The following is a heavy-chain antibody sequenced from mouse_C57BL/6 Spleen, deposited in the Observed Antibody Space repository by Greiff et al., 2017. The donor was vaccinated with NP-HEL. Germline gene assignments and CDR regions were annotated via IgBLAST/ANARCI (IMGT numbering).Heavy chain of an antibody. V-gene: IGHV1-82*01. CDR1: GYAFSSSW. CDR3: ARQIPNWYFDV. CDR2: IYPGDGDT. D-gene: IGHD5-1-1*01. J-gene: IGHJ1*03. Sequence: QVQLQQSGPELVKPGASVKISCKASGYAFSSSWMNWVKQRPGKGLEWIGRIYPGDGDTNYNGKFKGKATLTADKSSSTAYMQLSSLTSEDSAVYFCARQIPNWYFDVWGTGTTVTVSS.